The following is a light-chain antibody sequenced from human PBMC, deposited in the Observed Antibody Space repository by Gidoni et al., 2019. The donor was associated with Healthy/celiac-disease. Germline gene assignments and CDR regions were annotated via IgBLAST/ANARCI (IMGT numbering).Light chain of an antibody. CDR2: QDS. J-gene: IGLJ2*01. V-gene: IGLV3-1*01. CDR1: KLGDKY. CDR3: QAWDSSVV. Sequence: SYELTQPPYVSVSPGQTASITCSGDKLGDKYACWYQQKPGQSPVLVIYQDSKRPSGIPERFSGSNSGNTATLTISGTQAMDEADYYCQAWDSSVVFGGGTKLTVL.